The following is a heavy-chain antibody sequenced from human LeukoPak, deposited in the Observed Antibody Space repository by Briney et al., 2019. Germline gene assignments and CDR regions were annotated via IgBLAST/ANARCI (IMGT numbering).Heavy chain of an antibody. V-gene: IGHV4-39*07. CDR3: ARDSYGSGSNHDY. J-gene: IGHJ4*02. CDR2: VYYSGTT. CDR1: GGSISSYY. D-gene: IGHD3-10*01. Sequence: PSETLSLTCTVSGGSISSYYWGWIRQPPGKGLEWIGSVYYSGTTYYNPSLKSRVTISVATSRNQFSLSLTSVTVADTAVYFCARDSYGSGSNHDYWGQGILVTVSS.